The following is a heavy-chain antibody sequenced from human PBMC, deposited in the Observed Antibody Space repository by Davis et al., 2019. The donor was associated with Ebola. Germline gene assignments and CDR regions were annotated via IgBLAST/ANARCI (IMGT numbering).Heavy chain of an antibody. D-gene: IGHD3-22*01. CDR2: IYYSGST. Sequence: SETLSLTCTVSGGSISRSYWSWIRQPPGKGLELIGYIYYSGSTYYRSSLKSRVTMSINMSRSQFSLRLSSVTAADTAVYYCARLQRDYYDSGGYYLTAYFFDSWGQGTLVTVSS. J-gene: IGHJ4*02. CDR3: ARLQRDYYDSGGYYLTAYFFDS. V-gene: IGHV4-59*08. CDR1: GGSISRSY.